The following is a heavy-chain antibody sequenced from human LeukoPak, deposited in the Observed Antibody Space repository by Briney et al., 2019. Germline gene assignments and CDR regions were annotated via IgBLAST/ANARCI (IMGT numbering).Heavy chain of an antibody. V-gene: IGHV4-38-2*02. Sequence: SETLSLTCTVSGYSISSGYYWDWIRQSPGQGLEWIGSIYFSGTTYYSASLRSRATLSTSGNQFSLKLSSVTAAHTAVYYCARGVNNWNVDVFDIWGQGTMVTVSS. D-gene: IGHD1-20*01. CDR2: IYFSGTT. J-gene: IGHJ3*02. CDR3: ARGVNNWNVDVFDI. CDR1: GYSISSGYY.